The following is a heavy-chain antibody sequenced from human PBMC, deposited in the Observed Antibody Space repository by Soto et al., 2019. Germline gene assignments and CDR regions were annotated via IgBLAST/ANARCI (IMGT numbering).Heavy chain of an antibody. Sequence: EVQLVESGGGLVRPGRSLRLSCAASGFTFDDFVMHWVRQAPGKGLEWGASISWNSVTIGYADAVNGRFTISRENAKNSLYLQIKHLRAVGAAIHYMAKGRHGQMVGANNWVDPWGQGTLVTVSS. CDR2: ISWNSVTI. J-gene: IGHJ5*02. CDR1: GFTFDDFV. V-gene: IGHV3-9*01. D-gene: IGHD2-15*01. CDR3: AKGRHGQMVGANNWVDP.